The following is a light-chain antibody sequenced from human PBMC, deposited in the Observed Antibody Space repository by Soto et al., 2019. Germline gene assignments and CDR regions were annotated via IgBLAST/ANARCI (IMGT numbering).Light chain of an antibody. Sequence: QSALTQPASVSGSPGQSITISCTGTSNDVGGYNYVSWYQQHPGKAPKLMIFEVSNRPSGVSNRFSGSKSGNTASLTISGLQAEDEADYYCSSYTNRAKVFGIGTKLTVL. J-gene: IGLJ1*01. CDR2: EVS. CDR3: SSYTNRAKV. CDR1: SNDVGGYNY. V-gene: IGLV2-14*01.